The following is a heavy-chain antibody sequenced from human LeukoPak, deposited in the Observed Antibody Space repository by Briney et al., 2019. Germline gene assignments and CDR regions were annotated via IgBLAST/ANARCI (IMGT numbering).Heavy chain of an antibody. J-gene: IGHJ6*03. V-gene: IGHV3-23*01. D-gene: IGHD2-15*01. Sequence: GGSLRLSCAASGFTFSSYGMSWVRQAPGKGLEWVSAISGSGGSTYYADSVKGRFTISRDNSKNTLYLQMNSLRAEDTAVYYCAKLLQGYYYYYMDVWGKGTTVTISS. CDR2: ISGSGGST. CDR3: AKLLQGYYYYYMDV. CDR1: GFTFSSYG.